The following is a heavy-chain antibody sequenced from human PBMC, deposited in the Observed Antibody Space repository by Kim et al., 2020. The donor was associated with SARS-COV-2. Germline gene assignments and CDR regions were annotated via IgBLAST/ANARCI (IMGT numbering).Heavy chain of an antibody. CDR3: ARGGGCIGATCYHLVFDY. Sequence: GGSLRLSCAASGFTVSNSDMGWVRQAPGKGLEWVSIIYIGGGTYYADSAKGRFTISRDNSKNTLYLQVNSLRAEDTAVDYCARGGGCIGATCYHLVFDYWGQGTLVTVSS. J-gene: IGHJ4*02. CDR2: IYIGGGT. D-gene: IGHD2-15*01. CDR1: GFTVSNSD. V-gene: IGHV3-66*01.